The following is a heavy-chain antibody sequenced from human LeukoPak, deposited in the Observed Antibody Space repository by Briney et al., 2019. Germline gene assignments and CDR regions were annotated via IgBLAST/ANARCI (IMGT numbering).Heavy chain of an antibody. D-gene: IGHD3-22*01. CDR1: GYTFTSYY. J-gene: IGHJ4*02. CDR3: ARVLQHYYDSSGYIDY. Sequence: ASVKVSCTASGYTFTSYYMHWVRQAPGQGLEWMGIINPSGGSTSYAQKFQGRVTMTRDTSISTAYMELSRLRSDDTAVYYCARVLQHYYDSSGYIDYWGQGTLVTVSS. CDR2: INPSGGST. V-gene: IGHV1-46*01.